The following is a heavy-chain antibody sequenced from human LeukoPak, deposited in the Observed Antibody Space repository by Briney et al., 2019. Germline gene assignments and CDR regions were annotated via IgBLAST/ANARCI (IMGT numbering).Heavy chain of an antibody. V-gene: IGHV4-59*01. J-gene: IGHJ4*02. Sequence: SETLSLTCTVSGGSISYSYWSWIRQPPGKGLEWIGYIYYSGSTDYNPSLKSRVTISVDTSKNQFSLKLSSVTATDTAVYFCARSYKYALDNWGQGILVTVSS. CDR1: GGSISYSY. CDR2: IYYSGST. CDR3: ARSYKYALDN. D-gene: IGHD2-8*01.